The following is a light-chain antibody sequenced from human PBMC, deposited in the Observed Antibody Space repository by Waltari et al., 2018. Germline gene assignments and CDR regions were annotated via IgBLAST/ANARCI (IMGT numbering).Light chain of an antibody. CDR3: GTWDSSLSGAV. J-gene: IGLJ7*01. CDR1: SSNIGNNY. Sequence: QSVLTQPPSVSAAPGQRVTISCSGGSSNIGNNYVSWYRQFPGTAPKLLIYENTERPSGIPGRFAGSKFGTSATLDITGLRAGDEADYYCGTWDSSLSGAVFGGGTHLTGL. V-gene: IGLV1-51*02. CDR2: ENT.